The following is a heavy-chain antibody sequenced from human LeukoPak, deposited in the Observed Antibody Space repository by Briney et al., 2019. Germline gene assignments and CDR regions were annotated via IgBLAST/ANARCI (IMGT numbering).Heavy chain of an antibody. V-gene: IGHV3-23*01. CDR3: AKDWGLHRSIVGATLTDY. CDR2: IGSSGGST. Sequence: PGGSLRLSCAASGFTFSNYAMNWVRQAPGKGLEWVSTIGSSGGSTYYADSVKGRFTISRDNSKNTLYLQMDSLRAEDTAVYYCAKDWGLHRSIVGATLTDYWGQGTLVTVSS. D-gene: IGHD1-26*01. J-gene: IGHJ4*02. CDR1: GFTFSNYA.